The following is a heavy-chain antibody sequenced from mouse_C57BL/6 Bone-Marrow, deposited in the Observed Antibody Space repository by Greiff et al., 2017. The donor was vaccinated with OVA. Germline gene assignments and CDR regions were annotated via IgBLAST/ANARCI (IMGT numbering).Heavy chain of an antibody. CDR1: GYTFTSYG. D-gene: IGHD1-1*01. Sequence: QVQLKESGAELARPGASVKLSCKASGYTFTSYGISWVKQRTGQGLEWIGEIYPRSGNTYYNEKFKGKATLTADKSSSTAYMELRSLTSEDSAVYFCARPYYGSSYDFDYWGQGTTLTVSS. CDR3: ARPYYGSSYDFDY. J-gene: IGHJ2*01. CDR2: IYPRSGNT. V-gene: IGHV1-81*01.